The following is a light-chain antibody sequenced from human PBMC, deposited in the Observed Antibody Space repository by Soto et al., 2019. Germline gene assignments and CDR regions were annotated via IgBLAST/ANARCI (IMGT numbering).Light chain of an antibody. V-gene: IGLV2-23*02. Sequence: QSALTQPASVSGSPGQWITISCTGTSSDVGSYNLVSWYQQHPGKAPKLMIYQVSKRPSGVSNRFSGSKSGNTASLTISGLQAEDEADYYCCSYAGSSTFYVFGTGTKVTVL. CDR3: CSYAGSSTFYV. CDR1: SSDVGSYNL. CDR2: QVS. J-gene: IGLJ1*01.